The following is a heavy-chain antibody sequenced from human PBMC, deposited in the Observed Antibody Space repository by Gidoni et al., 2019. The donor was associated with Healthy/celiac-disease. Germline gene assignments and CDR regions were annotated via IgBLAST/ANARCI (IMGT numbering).Heavy chain of an antibody. CDR1: GGTFSSYA. Sequence: QVQLVQSGAEVKKPGSSVQVSCNASGGTFSSYAISWVRQAPGQGLEWRGGIIPIVGTANYAQKFQGRVTITADESTSKAYMELSSLRSEDTAVYYCARDGYNDGMYFDYWGQGTLVTVSS. D-gene: IGHD5-12*01. CDR3: ARDGYNDGMYFDY. J-gene: IGHJ4*02. CDR2: IIPIVGTA. V-gene: IGHV1-69*01.